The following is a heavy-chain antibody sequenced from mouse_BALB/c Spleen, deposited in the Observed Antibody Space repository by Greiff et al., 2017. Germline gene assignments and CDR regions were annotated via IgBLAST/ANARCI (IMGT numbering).Heavy chain of an antibody. CDR3: ARSGDGSSPAWFAY. CDR2: ISTYYGDA. J-gene: IGHJ3*01. V-gene: IGHV1S137*01. CDR1: GYTFTDYA. D-gene: IGHD1-1*01. Sequence: VQLQESGAELVRPGVSVKISCKGSGYTFTDYAMHWVKQSHAKSLEWIGVISTYYGDASYNQKFKGKATMTVDKSSSTAYMELARLTSEDSAIYYCARSGDGSSPAWFAYWGQGTLVTVSA.